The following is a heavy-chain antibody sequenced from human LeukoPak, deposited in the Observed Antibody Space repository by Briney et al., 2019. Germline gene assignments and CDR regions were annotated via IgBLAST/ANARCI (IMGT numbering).Heavy chain of an antibody. D-gene: IGHD2-15*01. Sequence: PGGSLRLSCAASGFTFSNYWMTWVRQAPGKGLEWVVNINKDGSEKNYVDSVKGRFTISRDNAKNSLYLQINSLRADDTAVYYCAKDLGYCSGGSCYLYGMDVWGQGTTVTVSS. V-gene: IGHV3-7*03. CDR1: GFTFSNYW. CDR3: AKDLGYCSGGSCYLYGMDV. CDR2: INKDGSEK. J-gene: IGHJ6*02.